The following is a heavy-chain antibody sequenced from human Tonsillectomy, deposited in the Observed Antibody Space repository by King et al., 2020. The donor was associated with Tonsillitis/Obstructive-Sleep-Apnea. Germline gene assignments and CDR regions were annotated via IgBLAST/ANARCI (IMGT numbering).Heavy chain of an antibody. J-gene: IGHJ4*02. CDR2: ISAYNGNT. D-gene: IGHD3-22*01. V-gene: IGHV1-18*01. CDR1: GYTFSIYG. Sequence: QLVQSGPEVKKPGASVKVSCKASGYTFSIYGISWVRQAPGQGLEWMGWISAYNGNTNYAQKLQGRVTMTTDTSTSTAYMEVRSLRSDDTAVYYCARGSMRHYYDSSGYHTFDYWGQGTLVTVSS. CDR3: ARGSMRHYYDSSGYHTFDY.